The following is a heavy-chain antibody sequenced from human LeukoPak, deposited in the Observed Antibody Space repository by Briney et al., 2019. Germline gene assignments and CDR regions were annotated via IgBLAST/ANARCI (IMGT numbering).Heavy chain of an antibody. J-gene: IGHJ6*02. CDR2: IYYSGST. CDR3: ARDPMVRGVTNYYYYGMDV. D-gene: IGHD3-10*01. V-gene: IGHV4-59*01. CDR1: GGSISSYY. Sequence: SETLSRTRAVSGGSISSYYWSWIRQPPGKGLEWIGYIYYSGSTNYNPSLKSRVTISVDTSKNQFSLKLSSVTAADTAVYYCARDPMVRGVTNYYYYGMDVWGQGTTVTVSS.